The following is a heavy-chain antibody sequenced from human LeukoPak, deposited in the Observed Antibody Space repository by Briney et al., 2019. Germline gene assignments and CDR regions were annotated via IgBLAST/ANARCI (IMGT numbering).Heavy chain of an antibody. CDR3: ARVEQWLVHFDY. V-gene: IGHV1-69*04. Sequence: SVKVSCKASGGTFSSYAISWVRQAPGQGLEWMGRIIPILGIANYAQKFQGRVTITADKSTSTAYMELRSLRSDDTAVYYCARVEQWLVHFDYWGQGTLVTVSS. CDR1: GGTFSSYA. J-gene: IGHJ4*02. CDR2: IIPILGIA. D-gene: IGHD6-19*01.